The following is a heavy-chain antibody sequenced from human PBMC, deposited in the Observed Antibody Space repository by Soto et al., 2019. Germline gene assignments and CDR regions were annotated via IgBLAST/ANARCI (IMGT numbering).Heavy chain of an antibody. Sequence: EVQLVESGGGLIQPGGSLRLSCAASGFTFNNYWMTWVRQAPGKGLEWVANIKEDGSDKNYVDSVKGRFTISRDNAKNSLFLQMNSLRVEDTALYYCARGESEYDYWGQGTLVTVSS. CDR1: GFTFNNYW. CDR2: IKEDGSDK. V-gene: IGHV3-7*01. CDR3: ARGESEYDY. J-gene: IGHJ4*02. D-gene: IGHD2-2*01.